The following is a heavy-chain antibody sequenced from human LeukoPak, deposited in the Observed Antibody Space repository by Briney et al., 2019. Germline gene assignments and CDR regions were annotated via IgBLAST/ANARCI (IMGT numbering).Heavy chain of an antibody. V-gene: IGHV1-58*02. CDR3: AADPSWDRKPYWYFDL. D-gene: IGHD6-13*01. CDR2: IVVDSGNT. J-gene: IGHJ2*01. Sequence: SVKVSCKASGFTFTSSAMHWVRQARGQRLEWIGWIVVDSGNTNYAQKFQERVTITRDMSTSTAYMELSSLRSEDTAVYYCAADPSWDRKPYWYFDLWGRGTLVTVSS. CDR1: GFTFTSSA.